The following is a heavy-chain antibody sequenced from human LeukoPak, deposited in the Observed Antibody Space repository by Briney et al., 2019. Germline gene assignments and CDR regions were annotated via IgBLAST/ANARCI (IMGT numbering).Heavy chain of an antibody. CDR1: VFIPSNHG. CDR3: AKDIATKRWLRPDPSFDY. Sequence: VGALRLSCAPPVFIPSNHGMHRVRQALDKRLWWGSFMLYDGVNEDYQDTEKGRFHISTDNSKNTLYLQMNSIRVEETAVYYCAKDIATKRWLRPDPSFDYWGQGTLVTVSS. J-gene: IGHJ4*02. V-gene: IGHV3-30*02. CDR2: MLYDGVNE. D-gene: IGHD5-12*01.